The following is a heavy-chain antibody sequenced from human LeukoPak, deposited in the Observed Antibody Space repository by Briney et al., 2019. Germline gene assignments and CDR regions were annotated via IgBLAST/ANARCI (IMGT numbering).Heavy chain of an antibody. J-gene: IGHJ4*02. CDR2: IIPIFGTA. D-gene: IGHD2/OR15-2a*01. Sequence: SVKVSCKASGYTFTSYYMHWVRQAPGQGLEWMGGIIPIFGTANYAQKFQGRVTITADESTSTAYMELSSLRSEDTAVYYCAGAELLSILDYWGQGTLVTVSS. CDR3: AGAELLSILDY. V-gene: IGHV1-69*13. CDR1: GYTFTSYY.